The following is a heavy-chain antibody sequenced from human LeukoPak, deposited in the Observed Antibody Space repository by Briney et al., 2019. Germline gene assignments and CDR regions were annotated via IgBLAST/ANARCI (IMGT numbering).Heavy chain of an antibody. J-gene: IGHJ4*02. D-gene: IGHD6-25*01. Sequence: SQTLSLTCTVSGGSISCSVYYWGWMRQSPGEGLQWIGSIYYSGSTSYNPSLKSRATISVDTSKNQFSLRLTSVTAADTAVYYCARDGSGYSSAYWGQGILVTVSS. V-gene: IGHV4-39*07. CDR1: GGSISCSVYY. CDR2: IYYSGST. CDR3: ARDGSGYSSAY.